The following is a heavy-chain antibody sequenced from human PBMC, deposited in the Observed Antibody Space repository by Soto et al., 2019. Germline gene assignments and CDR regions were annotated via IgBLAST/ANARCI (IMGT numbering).Heavy chain of an antibody. CDR1: GGSIISYY. V-gene: IGHV4-59*01. CDR3: ARGKRQLAGGEFFDY. CDR2: VHYSGST. Sequence: QVQLQESGPGLVKPSETLSLSCTVSGGSIISYYWTWIRQPPGQGLAWIGFVHYSGSTLYNPSLKNRATISLVRSQNQFSLNLTSVTAVDTAVYYCARGKRQLAGGEFFDYWGQGALVTVSS. J-gene: IGHJ4*02. D-gene: IGHD6-13*01.